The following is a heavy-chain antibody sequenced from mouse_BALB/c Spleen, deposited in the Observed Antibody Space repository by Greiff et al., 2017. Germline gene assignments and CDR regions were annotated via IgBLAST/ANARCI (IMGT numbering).Heavy chain of an antibody. D-gene: IGHD2-1*01. V-gene: IGHV1S22*01. Sequence: LQQPGSELVRPGASVKLSCKASGYTFTSNWMHWVKQRHGQGLEWIGNIYPGSGSTNYDEKFKSKGTLTVDTSSSTAYMHLSSLTSEDSAVYYCTRSREGNSSAMAYWGQGTLVTVSA. CDR2: IYPGSGST. CDR1: GYTFTSNW. J-gene: IGHJ3*01. CDR3: TRSREGNSSAMAY.